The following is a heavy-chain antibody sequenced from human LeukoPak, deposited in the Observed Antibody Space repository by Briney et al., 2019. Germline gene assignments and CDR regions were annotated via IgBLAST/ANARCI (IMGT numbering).Heavy chain of an antibody. Sequence: GGSLRLPGAASGFTFSNAWMSWVRQAPGKGLEWVAFIRYDGNNTYNADSVKGRLTIYRDNPKNTPYLQMTGLRAEATAGNNVAKVGAIYYDGSGYSDWGQGTLVTVSS. CDR2: IRYDGNNT. V-gene: IGHV3-30*02. J-gene: IGHJ4*02. D-gene: IGHD3-22*01. CDR3: AKVGAIYYDGSGYSD. CDR1: GFTFSNAW.